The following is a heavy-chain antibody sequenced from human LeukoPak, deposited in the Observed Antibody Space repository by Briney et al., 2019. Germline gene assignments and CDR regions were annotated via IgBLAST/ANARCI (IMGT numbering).Heavy chain of an antibody. Sequence: GGSLRLSCAASGFTFSSYAMSWVRQAPGKGLEWVSAISGSGGSTYYADSVKGRFTISRDNSKNTLYLQMNSLRAEDTAVYYCARTLNTYYYDSSGYSAPPPFWGQGTLVTVSS. CDR1: GFTFSSYA. J-gene: IGHJ4*02. CDR2: ISGSGGST. V-gene: IGHV3-23*01. D-gene: IGHD3-22*01. CDR3: ARTLNTYYYDSSGYSAPPPF.